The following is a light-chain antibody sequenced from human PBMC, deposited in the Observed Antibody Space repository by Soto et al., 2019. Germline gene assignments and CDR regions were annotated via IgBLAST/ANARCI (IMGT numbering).Light chain of an antibody. V-gene: IGKV1-5*01. CDR1: QSIAPW. J-gene: IGKJ4*01. CDR2: DVS. Sequence: DIQMTQSPSTLSASVGDRVTITCRATQSIAPWLAWYQQKPGTAPKLLIYDVSKLQTGVPSRFSGSGSGTEFTLTISSLQPDDFATYYCQQYESYPMTFGGGTKVEIK. CDR3: QQYESYPMT.